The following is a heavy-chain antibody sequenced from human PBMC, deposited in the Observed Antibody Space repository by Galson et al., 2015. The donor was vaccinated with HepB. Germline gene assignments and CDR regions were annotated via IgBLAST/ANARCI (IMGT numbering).Heavy chain of an antibody. Sequence: SVKVSCKASGYTFTSYAMHWVRQAPGQRPEWMGWIHAGNGNTKYSQKFQGRVTITTDTSATTAYMELSSLRSGDTAVYYCARDSDNVLMVYAVGGNFDYWGQGTLVTVSS. CDR2: IHAGNGNT. CDR3: ARDSDNVLMVYAVGGNFDY. D-gene: IGHD2-8*01. CDR1: GYTFTSYA. V-gene: IGHV1-3*01. J-gene: IGHJ4*02.